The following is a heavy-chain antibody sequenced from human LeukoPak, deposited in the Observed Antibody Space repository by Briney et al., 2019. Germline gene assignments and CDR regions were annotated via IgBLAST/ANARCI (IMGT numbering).Heavy chain of an antibody. CDR2: IYPGDSDT. Sequence: GESLKISCKGSGYSFTNQWIGWVRQMPGKGLEWMGIIYPGDSDTRYSPSFQGQVTISADKSISTAYLQWSSLKASDTAMYYCARQRHGSGSYYSNWFDPWGQGTLVTVSS. CDR3: ARQRHGSGSYYSNWFDP. D-gene: IGHD3-10*01. V-gene: IGHV5-51*01. CDR1: GYSFTNQW. J-gene: IGHJ5*02.